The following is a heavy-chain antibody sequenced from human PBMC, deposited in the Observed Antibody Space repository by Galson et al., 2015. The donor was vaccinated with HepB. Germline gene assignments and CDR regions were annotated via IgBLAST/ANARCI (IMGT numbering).Heavy chain of an antibody. CDR1: GDSVSSNSAA. D-gene: IGHD6-13*01. CDR3: ARGSDSRGDYYYGMDV. V-gene: IGHV6-1*01. CDR2: TYYRSKWYN. Sequence: CAISGDSVSSNSAAWNWIRQSPSRGLEWLGRTYYRSKWYNDYAVSVKSRITINPDASKNQFSLQLNSVTPEDTAVYYCARGSDSRGDYYYGMDVWGQGTTVTVSS. J-gene: IGHJ6*02.